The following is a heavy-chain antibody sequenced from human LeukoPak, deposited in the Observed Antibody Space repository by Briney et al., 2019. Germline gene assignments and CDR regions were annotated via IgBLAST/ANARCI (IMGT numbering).Heavy chain of an antibody. V-gene: IGHV4-34*01. CDR3: AREGPFYGDPY. CDR2: INHSGST. Sequence: SETLSLTCAVYGGSFSGYYWSWIRQPPGKGLEWIGEINHSGSTNYNPSLKSRVTISVDTSKNQFPLKLSSVTAADTAVYYCAREGPFYGDPYWGQGTLVTVSS. D-gene: IGHD4-17*01. J-gene: IGHJ4*02. CDR1: GGSFSGYY.